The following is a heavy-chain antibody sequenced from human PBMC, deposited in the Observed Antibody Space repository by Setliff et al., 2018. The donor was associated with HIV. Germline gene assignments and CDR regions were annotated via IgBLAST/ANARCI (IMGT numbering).Heavy chain of an antibody. V-gene: IGHV1-2*02. J-gene: IGHJ6*03. CDR1: GDTLTDYY. CDR2: INPNSGDT. D-gene: IGHD7-27*01. Sequence: GASVKVSCKSSGDTLTDYYMHWVRQAPGQGFEWMGWINPNSGDTNYAQKFQGRVTMIRDTSISTVYMELSGLRSDDTAVYYCARDRTQQNWGSRGYYYMDVWGSGTTVTVSS. CDR3: ARDRTQQNWGSRGYYYMDV.